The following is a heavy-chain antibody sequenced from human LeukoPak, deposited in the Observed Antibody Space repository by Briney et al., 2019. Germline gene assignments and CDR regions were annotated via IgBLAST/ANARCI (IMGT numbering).Heavy chain of an antibody. CDR1: EFSVGSNY. Sequence: GGSLRLSCAASEFSVGSNYMTWVRQAPGKGLEWVSAISGSGGSTYYADSVKGRFTISRDNSKNTLYLQMNSLRAEDTAVYYCAKESYGESGGSDYWGQGTLVTVSS. CDR3: AKESYGESGGSDY. CDR2: ISGSGGST. D-gene: IGHD3-10*01. J-gene: IGHJ4*02. V-gene: IGHV3-23*01.